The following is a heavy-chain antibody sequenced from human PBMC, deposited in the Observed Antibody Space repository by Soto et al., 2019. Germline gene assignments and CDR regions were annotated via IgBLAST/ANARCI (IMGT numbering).Heavy chain of an antibody. D-gene: IGHD1-26*01. CDR1: GYSFIDHG. J-gene: IGHJ6*02. CDR2: ISGYNGNA. CDR3: AREVGATFGSSVGMDV. Sequence: QVQLVQSGAEVKKPGASVKVSCKTSGYSFIDHGINWVRQAPGQGLEFMGWISGYNGNAYYAQKFPGRVSMTTDTRTATGYMELRSLTSDDTAVYYCAREVGATFGSSVGMDVWGQGTTVTVSS. V-gene: IGHV1-18*04.